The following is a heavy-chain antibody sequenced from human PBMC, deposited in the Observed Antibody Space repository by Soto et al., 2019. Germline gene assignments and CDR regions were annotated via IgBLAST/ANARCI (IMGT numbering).Heavy chain of an antibody. CDR1: GGTFSSYA. CDR3: ARDRQAYYDSSGYSIDY. D-gene: IGHD3-22*01. Sequence: QVQLVQSGAEVKKPGSSVKVSCKASGGTFSSYAISWVRQAPGQGLEWMGGIIPIFGTANYAQKFQGRVTITADESTSTAYMELSSLRSEDTAVYYWARDRQAYYDSSGYSIDYWGQGTLVTVSS. CDR2: IIPIFGTA. J-gene: IGHJ4*02. V-gene: IGHV1-69*01.